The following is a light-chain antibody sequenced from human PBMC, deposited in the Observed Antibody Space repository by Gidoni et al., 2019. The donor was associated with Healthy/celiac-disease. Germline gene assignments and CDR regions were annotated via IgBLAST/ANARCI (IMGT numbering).Light chain of an antibody. V-gene: IGKV4-1*01. Sequence: DIVMTQSPDSLAVSLGERATINCKSSQSILYSSNNKNYLAWYQQKPGQLPKLLIYWASTRESGVPDRFSGSGSGTDFTLTISSLQAEDVAVYYCQQYYGTPITFGQGTRLEIK. CDR1: QSILYSSNNKNY. CDR3: QQYYGTPIT. J-gene: IGKJ5*01. CDR2: WAS.